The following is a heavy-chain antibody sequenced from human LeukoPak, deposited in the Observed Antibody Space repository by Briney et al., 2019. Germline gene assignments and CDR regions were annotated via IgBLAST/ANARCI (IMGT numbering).Heavy chain of an antibody. CDR2: ISAYNGNT. CDR1: GYTFINYG. D-gene: IGHD2-15*01. Sequence: ASVKVSCRASGYTFINYGINWVRQAPGQGLEWMGWISAYNGNTNYAQKLQGRVTMTTDTSTSTAYMELRSLRSDDTAVYYCARYCSGGSSYSHHYYYYGMDVWGKGTTVTVSS. J-gene: IGHJ6*04. V-gene: IGHV1-18*04. CDR3: ARYCSGGSSYSHHYYYYGMDV.